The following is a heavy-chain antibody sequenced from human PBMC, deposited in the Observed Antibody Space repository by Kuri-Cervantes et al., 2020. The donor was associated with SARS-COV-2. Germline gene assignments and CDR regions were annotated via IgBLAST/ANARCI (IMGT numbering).Heavy chain of an antibody. CDR1: GYSISSGYY. Sequence: GSLRFSCAVSGYSISSGYYWGWVRQPPGKGLEWIGSIYHSGSTYYNPSLKSRVTISVDTSKNQISLKLSSVTAADTAVYYCARRGAGSSSAAFDIWGQGTMVTVSS. J-gene: IGHJ3*02. CDR2: IYHSGST. V-gene: IGHV4-38-2*01. CDR3: ARRGAGSSSAAFDI. D-gene: IGHD6-6*01.